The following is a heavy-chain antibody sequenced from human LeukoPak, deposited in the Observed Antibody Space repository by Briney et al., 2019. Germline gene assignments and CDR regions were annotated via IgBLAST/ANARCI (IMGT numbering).Heavy chain of an antibody. CDR2: MNPNSGNT. CDR1: GYTFTSYD. CDR3: ARGRGSTVTTEWFDP. Sequence: GASVKVSCKASGYTFTSYDINWVRPATGQGLEWMGWMNPNSGNTGYAQKFQGRVTFTRNTSISTTYMEVSSLRSEDTAVYYCARGRGSTVTTEWFDPWGQGTLVTVSS. J-gene: IGHJ5*02. V-gene: IGHV1-8*03. D-gene: IGHD4-11*01.